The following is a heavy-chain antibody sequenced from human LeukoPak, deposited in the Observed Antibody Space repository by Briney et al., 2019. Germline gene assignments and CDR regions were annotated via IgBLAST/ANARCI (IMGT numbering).Heavy chain of an antibody. V-gene: IGHV3-48*01. CDR1: GFTFSSYS. CDR3: ARVAYDFWSGYYDPMFDY. Sequence: GGSLRLSCAASGFTFSSYSMNWVRQAPGKGLEWVSYISSSSSTIYYADSVKGRFTISRDNAKNSLYLQMNSLRAEDTAVYYCARVAYDFWSGYYDPMFDYWGQGILVTVSS. J-gene: IGHJ4*02. CDR2: ISSSSSTI. D-gene: IGHD3-3*01.